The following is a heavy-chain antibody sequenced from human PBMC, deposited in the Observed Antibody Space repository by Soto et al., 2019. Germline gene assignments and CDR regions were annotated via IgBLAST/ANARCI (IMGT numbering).Heavy chain of an antibody. CDR1: GFLLSTSGVG. Sequence: QITLKESGPPLVKPTQTLTLTCTFSGFLLSTSGVGVGWVRQPPGKALEWLAFIFWDDDKRNSPSLKSRLTITKDTSKNHVVLTRTNMDPVDTATYYGAHRRRNYLPSGSTQWFDPWGQGTLVTVS. CDR2: IFWDDDK. J-gene: IGHJ5*02. D-gene: IGHD3-10*01. CDR3: AHRRRNYLPSGSTQWFDP. V-gene: IGHV2-5*02.